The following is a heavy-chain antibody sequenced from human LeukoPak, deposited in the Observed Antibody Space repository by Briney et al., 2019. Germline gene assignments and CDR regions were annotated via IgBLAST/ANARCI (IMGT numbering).Heavy chain of an antibody. CDR3: ARRGEGFDY. CDR1: GGSISSSSYY. V-gene: IGHV4-39*01. CDR2: SYYSGST. Sequence: PAETLSLTCTVSGGSISSSSYYWVWIRQPPGKELEWSGSSYYSGSTYYNPSLKSRVTIPVDTSKNQFSLKLSSVTAADTAVYYCARRGEGFDYWGQGTLVTVSS. J-gene: IGHJ4*02.